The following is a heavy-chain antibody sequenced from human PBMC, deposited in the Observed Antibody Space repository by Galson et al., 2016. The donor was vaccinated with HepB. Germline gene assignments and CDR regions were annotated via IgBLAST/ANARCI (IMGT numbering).Heavy chain of an antibody. CDR3: VRGAGGYAPHFDY. V-gene: IGHV3-21*01. J-gene: IGHJ4*02. CDR1: GFTFSSYW. Sequence: SLRLSCAASGFTFSSYWMHWVRQAPGKGLEWVSFISSHNSNIYYADSVNGRFTISRDNAYNSLYLQMNSLRVEDTAVYYCVRGAGGYAPHFDYWGQGTLVTVSS. D-gene: IGHD5-12*01. CDR2: ISSHNSNI.